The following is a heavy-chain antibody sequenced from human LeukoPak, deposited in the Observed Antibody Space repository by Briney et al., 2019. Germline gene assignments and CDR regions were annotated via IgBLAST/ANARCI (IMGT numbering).Heavy chain of an antibody. D-gene: IGHD6-19*01. CDR3: ATGHAVAGSLFDS. Sequence: PGGSLGLSCAASGFTFSNAWMSWVRQAPGKGLEWVGRIKRKTDGGAPDYAAPVKGRFTISRDDSENTLYLQMNSLKTEDTAVYYCATGHAVAGSLFDSWGQGTLVTVSS. CDR1: GFTFSNAW. V-gene: IGHV3-15*01. CDR2: IKRKTDGGAP. J-gene: IGHJ4*02.